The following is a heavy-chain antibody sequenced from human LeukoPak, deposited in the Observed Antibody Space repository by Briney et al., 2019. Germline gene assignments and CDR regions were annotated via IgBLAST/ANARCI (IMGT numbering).Heavy chain of an antibody. CDR3: TRALKKYGSGSYYPNTPGY. J-gene: IGHJ4*02. D-gene: IGHD3-10*01. CDR1: GFTFGDYA. Sequence: GGSLRLSCTASGFTFGDYAMSWFRQAPGKGLEWVGFIRSKAYGGTTEYAASVKGRFTISRDDSKSIAYLQMNSLKTEDTAVYYCTRALKKYGSGSYYPNTPGYWGQGTLVTVSS. V-gene: IGHV3-49*03. CDR2: IRSKAYGGTT.